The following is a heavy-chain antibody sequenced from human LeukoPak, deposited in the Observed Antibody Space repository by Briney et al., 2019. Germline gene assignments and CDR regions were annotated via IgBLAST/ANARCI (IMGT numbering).Heavy chain of an antibody. V-gene: IGHV3-43D*03. CDR1: GFTFSRDS. D-gene: IGHD3-9*01. J-gene: IGHJ4*02. CDR2: ISWDGGST. Sequence: GGSLRLSCAASGFTFSRDSMNWVRQAPGKGLEWVSLISWDGGSTYYADSVKGRFTISRDNSKNSLYLQMNSLRAEDTALYYCAKDNRYFDWDGIGYWGQGTLVTVSS. CDR3: AKDNRYFDWDGIGY.